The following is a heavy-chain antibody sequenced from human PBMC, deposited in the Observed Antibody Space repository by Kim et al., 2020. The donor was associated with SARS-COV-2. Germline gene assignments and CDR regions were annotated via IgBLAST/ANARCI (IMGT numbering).Heavy chain of an antibody. Sequence: GGSLRLSCAASVFTFSSFYISWVRQAPGKGLEWVSGISDSGGNTYYAHSVKGRFTISRDNSKNTLYLQMDSLRVDDTAVYYCAPYWGSGSHYVSGWFDPWGQGTLVIVSS. CDR2: ISDSGGNT. CDR3: APYWGSGSHYVSGWFDP. D-gene: IGHD3-10*01. J-gene: IGHJ5*02. CDR1: VFTFSSFY. V-gene: IGHV3-23*01.